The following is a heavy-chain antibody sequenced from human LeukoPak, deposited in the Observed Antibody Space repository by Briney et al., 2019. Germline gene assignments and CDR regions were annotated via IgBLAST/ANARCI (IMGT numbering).Heavy chain of an antibody. J-gene: IGHJ4*02. CDR2: IYYSGST. D-gene: IGHD2-15*01. Sequence: SETLSLTCTVSGGSISSYYWSWIRQPPGKGLEWIGYIYYSGSTNYNPSFKSRVTISVDTSKNQFSLKLSSVTAADTAVYYCARWSGYCSGGSCYATRGYFDYWGQGTLVTVSS. V-gene: IGHV4-59*01. CDR3: ARWSGYCSGGSCYATRGYFDY. CDR1: GGSISSYY.